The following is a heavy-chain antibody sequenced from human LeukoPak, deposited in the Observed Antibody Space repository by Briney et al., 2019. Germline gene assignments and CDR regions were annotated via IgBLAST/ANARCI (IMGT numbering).Heavy chain of an antibody. V-gene: IGHV3-74*01. CDR3: ARDGDYYYMDV. D-gene: IGHD3-16*01. Sequence: GESLKISCAASGFTFSSYWMHWVRQAPGKGLVWVSRINSDGSSTSYADSVKGRFTISRDNAKNTLYLQMNSLRAEDTAVYYCARDGDYYYMDVWGKGTTVTVSS. J-gene: IGHJ6*03. CDR2: INSDGSST. CDR1: GFTFSSYW.